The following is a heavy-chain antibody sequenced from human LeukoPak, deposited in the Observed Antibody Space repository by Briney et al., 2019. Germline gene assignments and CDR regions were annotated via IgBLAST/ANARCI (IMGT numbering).Heavy chain of an antibody. Sequence: GGFLRLSCAASGFTFRSYAMSWVRQAPGKGLEWVSGISGSGGSTYYADSVKGRFTISRDNSKNTLYLLMNGLRAEDTAVYYCAKGEYYFDYWGQGTLVTVSS. J-gene: IGHJ4*02. CDR3: AKGEYYFDY. CDR2: ISGSGGST. V-gene: IGHV3-23*01. CDR1: GFTFRSYA.